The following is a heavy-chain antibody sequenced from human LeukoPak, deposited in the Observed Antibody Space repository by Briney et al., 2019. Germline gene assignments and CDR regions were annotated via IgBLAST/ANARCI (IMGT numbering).Heavy chain of an antibody. V-gene: IGHV3-23*01. CDR1: GFTFSSYA. J-gene: IGHJ4*02. Sequence: PGGSLRLSCAASGFTFSSYAMRWVRQAPAKGLEWVSAISGSGGSTYYADSVKGRFTISRDNSKNTLYLQMNSLRAEDTAVYYCAKDALLVPAADFDYWGQGTLVTVSS. D-gene: IGHD2-2*01. CDR2: ISGSGGST. CDR3: AKDALLVPAADFDY.